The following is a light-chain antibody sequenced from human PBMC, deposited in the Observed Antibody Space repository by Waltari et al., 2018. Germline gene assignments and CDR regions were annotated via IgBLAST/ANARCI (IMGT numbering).Light chain of an antibody. J-gene: IGKJ1*01. CDR1: QSITTW. CDR2: TAS. CDR3: QQYDNYWT. Sequence: EIQMTQSPSTLSASVGDRVTITCRASQSITTWLAWYQQKPGKAPKLLIYTASNLESGVPSRFSGSRSGTEFTLTISSLQPDYFATYYCQQYDNYWTFGQGTKVEIK. V-gene: IGKV1-5*03.